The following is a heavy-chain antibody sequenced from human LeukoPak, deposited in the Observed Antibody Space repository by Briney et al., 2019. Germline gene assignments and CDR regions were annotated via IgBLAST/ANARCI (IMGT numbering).Heavy chain of an antibody. D-gene: IGHD2-2*01. CDR2: MNPNSGGT. J-gene: IGHJ4*02. Sequence: ASVKVSCKPSGYTFTDNYLHWVRQAPGQGLEWMGWMNPNSGGTGYAQKFQGRVTMTRDTSISTAYMELSSLTSDDTAVYYCTRGSGTSWFDYWGQGSLVTVSS. CDR3: TRGSGTSWFDY. CDR1: GYTFTDNY. V-gene: IGHV1-2*02.